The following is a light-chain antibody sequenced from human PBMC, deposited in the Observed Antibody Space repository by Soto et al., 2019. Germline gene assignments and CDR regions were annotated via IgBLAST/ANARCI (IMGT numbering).Light chain of an antibody. CDR1: SGHNNYI. J-gene: IGLJ3*02. Sequence: QPVLTQSSSASASLGSSVKLTCTLSSGHNNYIIAWHQQQPGKAPRYLMKLEGSGNYNKKNGVPDRFSGSSSGADRYLTISNLQFEDEADYYCETWDSNTRVFGGGTKLTVL. V-gene: IGLV4-60*02. CDR3: ETWDSNTRV. CDR2: LEGSGNY.